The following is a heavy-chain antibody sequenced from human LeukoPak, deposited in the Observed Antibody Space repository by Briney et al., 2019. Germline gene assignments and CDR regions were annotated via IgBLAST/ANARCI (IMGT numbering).Heavy chain of an antibody. CDR1: GGSFSGYY. Sequence: PSETLSLTCAVSGGSFSGYYWSWIRQPPGKGLEWIGEIKPSESTNYNPAIKNLDNTLVDTSKNPFTLKLSSVTAADTALYYCARVANKQRWLQLRIWYDPWGQGTLVTVSS. J-gene: IGHJ5*02. V-gene: IGHV4-34*01. CDR2: IKPSEST. D-gene: IGHD5-24*01. CDR3: ARVANKQRWLQLRIWYDP.